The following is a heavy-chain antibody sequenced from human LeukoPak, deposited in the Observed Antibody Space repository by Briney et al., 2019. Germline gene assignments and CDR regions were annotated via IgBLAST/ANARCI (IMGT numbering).Heavy chain of an antibody. Sequence: SETLSLTCTVSGYSISSGYYWGWIRQPPGKGLEWIGSIYHSGSTYYNPSLKSRVTISVDTSKNQFSLKLNSVTAADTAVYYCARIYSSSWFLNWFDPWGQGALVTVSS. V-gene: IGHV4-38-2*02. CDR1: GYSISSGYY. CDR3: ARIYSSSWFLNWFDP. CDR2: IYHSGST. D-gene: IGHD6-13*01. J-gene: IGHJ5*02.